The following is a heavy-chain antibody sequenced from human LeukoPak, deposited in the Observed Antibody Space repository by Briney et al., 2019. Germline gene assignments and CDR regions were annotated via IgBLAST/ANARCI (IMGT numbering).Heavy chain of an antibody. D-gene: IGHD2-15*01. CDR1: GYKFTSYH. Sequence: ASVKVSCKASGYKFTSYHMHSVRQAPGKRLECMEIINPSACKHRYGQKFQGGVTMTRETFKSKVYMELSGLRTEDTAVYHCARALGYCSGDICSQGFWGQGNLVTVSS. CDR3: ARALGYCSGDICSQGF. J-gene: IGHJ4*02. CDR2: INPSACKH. V-gene: IGHV1-46*01.